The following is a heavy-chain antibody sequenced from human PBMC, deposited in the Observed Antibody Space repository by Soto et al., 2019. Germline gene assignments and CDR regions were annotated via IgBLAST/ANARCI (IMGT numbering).Heavy chain of an antibody. J-gene: IGHJ4*02. CDR1: GFTFSSYG. Sequence: QVQLVESGGGVVQPGRSLRLSCAASGFTFSSYGMHWVRQAPGKGLEWVAVISYDGSNKYYADSVKGRFTISRDNSKNTLYLQMNSLRAEDTAVYYCAKDLYEWELWAFDYWGQGTLVTVSS. D-gene: IGHD1-26*01. CDR3: AKDLYEWELWAFDY. CDR2: ISYDGSNK. V-gene: IGHV3-30*18.